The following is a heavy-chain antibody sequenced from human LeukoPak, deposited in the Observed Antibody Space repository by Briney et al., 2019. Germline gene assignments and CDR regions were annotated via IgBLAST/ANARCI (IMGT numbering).Heavy chain of an antibody. Sequence: SETLSLTCTVSGGSISSYYWSWIRQPPGKALEWIGYIYYSGSTNYNPSLKSRVTISVDTSKNQFSLKLSSVTAADTAVYYCASLDTGSYLRLDYWGRGTLVTVSS. J-gene: IGHJ4*02. V-gene: IGHV4-59*08. CDR3: ASLDTGSYLRLDY. CDR1: GGSISSYY. CDR2: IYYSGST. D-gene: IGHD1-26*01.